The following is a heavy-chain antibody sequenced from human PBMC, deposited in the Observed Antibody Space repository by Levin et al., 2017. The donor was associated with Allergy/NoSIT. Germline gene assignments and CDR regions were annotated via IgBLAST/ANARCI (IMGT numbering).Heavy chain of an antibody. CDR3: ARDPGNTYGSFDY. D-gene: IGHD5-18*01. J-gene: IGHJ4*02. CDR2: ISSSGSHI. Sequence: GESLKISCAASGFTFSSYNMNWVRQAPGKGLEWVSSISSSGSHIYYADSVKGRFTISRDNPKNSLYLQMNSLRAEDTAVYYCARDPGNTYGSFDYWGQGTLVTVSS. CDR1: GFTFSSYN. V-gene: IGHV3-21*01.